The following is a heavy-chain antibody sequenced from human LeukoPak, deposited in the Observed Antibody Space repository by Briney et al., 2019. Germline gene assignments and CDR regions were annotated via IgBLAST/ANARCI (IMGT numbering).Heavy chain of an antibody. CDR3: AREGGDGYNPASNFDY. CDR2: IYTSGST. D-gene: IGHD5-24*01. V-gene: IGHV4-61*02. J-gene: IGHJ4*02. Sequence: SQTLSLICTVSGGFISSGSYYWSWIRQPAGKGLEWIGRIYTSGSTNYNPSLKSRVTISVDTSKNQFSLKLSSVTAADTAVYYCAREGGDGYNPASNFDYWGQGTLVTVSS. CDR1: GGFISSGSYY.